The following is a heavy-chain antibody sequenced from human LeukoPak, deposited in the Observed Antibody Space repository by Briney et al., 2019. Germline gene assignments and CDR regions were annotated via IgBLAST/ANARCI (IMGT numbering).Heavy chain of an antibody. D-gene: IGHD3-3*01. CDR1: GFTFSSYA. J-gene: IGHJ4*02. CDR3: ASYDFWSGYSYYFDY. Sequence: GGSLRLSCAASGFTFSSYAMSWVRQAPGKGLEWVAVISYDGSNKYYADSVKGRFTISRDNSKNTLYLQMNSLRAEDTAVYYCASYDFWSGYSYYFDYWGQGTLVTVSS. CDR2: ISYDGSNK. V-gene: IGHV3-30-3*01.